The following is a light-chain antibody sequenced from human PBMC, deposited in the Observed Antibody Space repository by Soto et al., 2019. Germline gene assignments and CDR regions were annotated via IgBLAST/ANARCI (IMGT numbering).Light chain of an antibody. J-gene: IGKJ1*01. Sequence: DIQMTQSPSSLSASLGYRLTISGLASQSISSYLNWYQQKPGKDPKLLIYAASSLQSGVPSRFSGSGAGTDFTLTTSSLKPEDFATYYCQQSYSTLGTVGQGTKVDI. CDR1: QSISSY. V-gene: IGKV1-39*01. CDR3: QQSYSTLGT. CDR2: AAS.